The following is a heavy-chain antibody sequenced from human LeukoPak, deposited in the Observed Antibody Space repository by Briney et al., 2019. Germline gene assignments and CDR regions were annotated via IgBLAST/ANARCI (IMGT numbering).Heavy chain of an antibody. J-gene: IGHJ4*02. CDR1: GFTFSNAW. CDR2: IKSKTDGGTT. D-gene: IGHD2-2*01. Sequence: PGGSLRLSCAASGFTFSNAWMSWVRQAPGKGLEWVGRIKSKTDGGTTDYAAPVKGRFTISRDDSKNTLYLQMNSLKTEDTAVYYCTTEPLFPPSDCSSTSCYAGIDYWGQGTLVTVSS. V-gene: IGHV3-15*01. CDR3: TTEPLFPPSDCSSTSCYAGIDY.